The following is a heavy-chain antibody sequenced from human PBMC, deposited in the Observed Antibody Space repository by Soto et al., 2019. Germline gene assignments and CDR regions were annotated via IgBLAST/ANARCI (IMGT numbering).Heavy chain of an antibody. CDR2: IYQSGTT. J-gene: IGHJ4*02. Sequence: SETLSLTCSVSGGSVRSGSYYWTWIRQPPGKGLEWIGYIYQSGTTNYNASLKSRVTISIDTSKNQFFLKLNSVTAADTAVYYCARDSSGRHDYWGQGTLVTVSS. V-gene: IGHV4-61*01. CDR1: GGSVRSGSYY. CDR3: ARDSSGRHDY. D-gene: IGHD3-22*01.